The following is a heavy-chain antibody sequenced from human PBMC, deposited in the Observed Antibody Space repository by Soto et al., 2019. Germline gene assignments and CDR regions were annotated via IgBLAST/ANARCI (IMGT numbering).Heavy chain of an antibody. CDR2: ISSSRSYT. Sequence: QVQLVESGGGLVKPGGSLRLSCAASGFTFSDYYMSWIRQAPGKGLEWVSYISSSRSYTNYGDAVKGRFTISRDNAKNLLYLQMNSLRAEDTAVYYCARGQSGYDQSFDYWGQGTLVTVSS. D-gene: IGHD5-12*01. CDR3: ARGQSGYDQSFDY. V-gene: IGHV3-11*05. CDR1: GFTFSDYY. J-gene: IGHJ4*02.